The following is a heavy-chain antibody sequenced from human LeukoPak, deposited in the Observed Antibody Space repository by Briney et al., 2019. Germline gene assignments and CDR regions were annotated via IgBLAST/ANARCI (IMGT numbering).Heavy chain of an antibody. CDR1: GFTFSSYA. CDR2: ISGSGGST. D-gene: IGHD5-12*01. V-gene: IGHV3-23*01. J-gene: IGHJ4*02. Sequence: GSLRLSCAASGFTFSSYAMSWVRQAPGKGLEWVSAISGSGGSTYYADSVKGRFTISRDNSKNTLYLQMNSLRAEDTAVYYCATSTVDIVATIGCFDYWGQGTLVTVSS. CDR3: ATSTVDIVATIGCFDY.